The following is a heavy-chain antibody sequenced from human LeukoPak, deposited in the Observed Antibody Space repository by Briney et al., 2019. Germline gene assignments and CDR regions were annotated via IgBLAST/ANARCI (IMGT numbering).Heavy chain of an antibody. D-gene: IGHD2-8*01. V-gene: IGHV1-18*01. CDR3: ARTYCTNGVCPMDAFDI. Sequence: ASVKVSCKASGYTFTSYGISWVRQAPGQGLAWMGWISAYNGNTNYAQKFQGRVHMTIDMSTSTGYMELSSLRSEDTAVYYCARTYCTNGVCPMDAFDIWGQGTMVTVSS. J-gene: IGHJ3*02. CDR1: GYTFTSYG. CDR2: ISAYNGNT.